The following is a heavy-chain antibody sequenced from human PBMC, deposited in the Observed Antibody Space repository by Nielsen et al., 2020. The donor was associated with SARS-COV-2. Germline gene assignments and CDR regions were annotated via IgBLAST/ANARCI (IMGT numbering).Heavy chain of an antibody. CDR2: ISSSSSYI. CDR1: GFTFSSYS. D-gene: IGHD6-6*01. V-gene: IGHV3-21*01. J-gene: IGHJ4*02. CDR3: ARVYSSSSLPFDY. Sequence: GESLKISCAASGFTFSSYSMNWVRQAPGKGLEWVSSISSSSSYIYYADSVKGRFTISRDNAKNPLYLQMNSLRAEDTAVYYCARVYSSSSLPFDYWGQGTLVTVSS.